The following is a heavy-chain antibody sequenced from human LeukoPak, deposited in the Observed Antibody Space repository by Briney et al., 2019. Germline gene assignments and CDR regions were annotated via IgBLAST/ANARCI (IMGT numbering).Heavy chain of an antibody. V-gene: IGHV4-34*01. CDR3: ARVGEIQLWLGRYFDL. J-gene: IGHJ2*01. CDR1: GGSFSGYY. Sequence: PETLSLTCAVYGGSFSGYYWSWIRQPPGKGLEWIGEINHSGSTNYNPSLKSRVTISVDTSKNQFSLKLSSVTAADTAVYYCARVGEIQLWLGRYFDLWGRGTLVTVSS. CDR2: INHSGST. D-gene: IGHD5-18*01.